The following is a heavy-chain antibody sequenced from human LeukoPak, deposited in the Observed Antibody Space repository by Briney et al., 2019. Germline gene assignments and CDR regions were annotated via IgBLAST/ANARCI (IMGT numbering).Heavy chain of an antibody. D-gene: IGHD2-15*01. CDR1: GDSVSRNNAA. J-gene: IGHJ4*02. CDR2: TYYMSKWYN. V-gene: IGHV6-1*01. Sequence: SQTLSLTCAISGDSVSRNNAARTWIRQSPSRGLEWLGRTYYMSKWYNDYADSVKSRITISPDTSKNHFSLHLNSLTLEDTAVYYCARDPHGEGYSTRHEFDYWGQGTQVTVSS. CDR3: ARDPHGEGYSTRHEFDY.